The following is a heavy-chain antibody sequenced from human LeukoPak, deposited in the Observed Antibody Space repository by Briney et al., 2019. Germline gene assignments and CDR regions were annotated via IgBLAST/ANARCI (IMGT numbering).Heavy chain of an antibody. CDR3: AKAHYGSGSQPLDY. V-gene: IGHV3-9*03. Sequence: PGGSLRLSCAASGFKFDDYSMHWVRQAPGKGLEWVSGISWNSGSIGYADSVKGRFTISRDNAKNSLYLQMNSLRAEDMALYYCAKAHYGSGSQPLDYWGQGTLVTVSS. CDR2: ISWNSGSI. J-gene: IGHJ4*02. CDR1: GFKFDDYS. D-gene: IGHD3-10*01.